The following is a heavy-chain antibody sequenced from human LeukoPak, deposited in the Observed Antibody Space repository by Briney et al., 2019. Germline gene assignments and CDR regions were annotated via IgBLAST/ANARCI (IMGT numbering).Heavy chain of an antibody. Sequence: GGSLRLSCAASGFTFSSYEMNWVRQAPGKGLEWVSYISSSGSTIYYADSVKGRFTISRGNAKNSLYLQMNSLRAEDTAVYYCARVGCFSSTSCYRGSEYWGQGTLVTVSS. CDR3: ARVGCFSSTSCYRGSEY. CDR2: ISSSGSTI. V-gene: IGHV3-48*03. D-gene: IGHD2-2*01. J-gene: IGHJ4*02. CDR1: GFTFSSYE.